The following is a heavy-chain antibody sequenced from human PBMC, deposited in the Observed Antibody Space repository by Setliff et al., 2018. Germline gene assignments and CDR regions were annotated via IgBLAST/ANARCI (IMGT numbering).Heavy chain of an antibody. J-gene: IGHJ3*02. V-gene: IGHV4-34*01. Sequence: SETLSLTCAVYGGSFSGNYWSWIRQPPGKGLEWIGSIYYRGSTYYNPSLKSRVTISIDTSKNQFSLKLSSVTAADTAVYYCARDLYDYVWGTYRYHDAFDIWGQGTMVTVSS. D-gene: IGHD3-16*02. CDR1: GGSFSGNY. CDR3: ARDLYDYVWGTYRYHDAFDI. CDR2: IYYRGST.